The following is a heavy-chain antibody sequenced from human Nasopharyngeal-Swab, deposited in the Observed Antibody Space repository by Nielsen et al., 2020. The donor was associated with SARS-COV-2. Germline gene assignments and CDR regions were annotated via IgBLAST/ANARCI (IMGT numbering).Heavy chain of an antibody. CDR1: GDSISSGGYY. J-gene: IGHJ4*02. CDR3: ARIVYDSSGYPLGFDY. V-gene: IGHV4-31*03. Sequence: LRLSCTVSGDSISSGGYYWSWIRQHPGKGLEWIGHIYYSGSTYYNPSLKSRVTLSVDTSKNQFSLKLSSVTAADTAVFYCARIVYDSSGYPLGFDYWGQGTLVTVPS. D-gene: IGHD3-22*01. CDR2: IYYSGST.